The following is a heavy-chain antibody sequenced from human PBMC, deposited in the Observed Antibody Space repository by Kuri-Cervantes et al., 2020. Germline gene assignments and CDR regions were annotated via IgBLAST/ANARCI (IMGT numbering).Heavy chain of an antibody. CDR2: ISAYSGNT. CDR3: ARDCSGGSCFVFGMDV. D-gene: IGHD2-15*01. J-gene: IGHJ6*02. CDR1: GYTFTSYG. V-gene: IGHV1-18*01. Sequence: ASVKVSCKASGYTFTSYGISWVRQAPGQGLEWMGWISAYSGNTNYAQKLQGRVTMTTDTSTSTAYMELRSLRSDDTAVYYCARDCSGGSCFVFGMDVWGQGTTVTVSS.